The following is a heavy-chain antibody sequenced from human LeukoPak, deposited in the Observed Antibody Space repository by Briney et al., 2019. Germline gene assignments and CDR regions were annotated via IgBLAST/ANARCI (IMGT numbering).Heavy chain of an antibody. CDR3: TTDPVLLWFGEFND. J-gene: IGHJ4*02. D-gene: IGHD3-10*01. V-gene: IGHV3-15*01. CDR2: IKSKTDGGTT. Sequence: GGSLRLSCAASGFTFSSAWMSWVRQAPGKGLEWVGRIKSKTDGGTTDYAAPVKGRFTISRDDSKNTLYLQMNSLKTEDTAACYCTTDPVLLWFGEFNDWGQGTLVTVSS. CDR1: GFTFSSAW.